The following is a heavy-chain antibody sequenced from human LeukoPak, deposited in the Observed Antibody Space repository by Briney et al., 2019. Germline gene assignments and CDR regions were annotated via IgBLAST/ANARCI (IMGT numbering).Heavy chain of an antibody. J-gene: IGHJ3*02. V-gene: IGHV3-23*01. CDR3: ARDPNGDYIGAFDI. CDR2: IRGSGVGT. CDR1: GFTLRNYA. Sequence: GGSLRLSCAASGFTLRNYAMMWLRQAPGKGPEWVSAIRGSGVGTDYVDSVRGRSTISRDNSKNTLYLQMNRLRAEDTAVYYCARDPNGDYIGAFDILGQGTMVTVSS. D-gene: IGHD4-17*01.